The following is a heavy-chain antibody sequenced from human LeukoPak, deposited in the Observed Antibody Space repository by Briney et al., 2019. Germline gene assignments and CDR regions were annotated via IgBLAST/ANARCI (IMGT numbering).Heavy chain of an antibody. J-gene: IGHJ4*02. CDR3: ARDLGIAAAGAFDY. Sequence: GGSLRLSCAASGFTVSSNYMSWVRQAPGKGLEWVSVIYSGGSTCYADSVKGRFTISRDNSKNTLYLQMNSLRAEDTAVYYCARDLGIAAAGAFDYWGQGTLVTVSS. CDR1: GFTVSSNY. CDR2: IYSGGST. V-gene: IGHV3-66*02. D-gene: IGHD6-13*01.